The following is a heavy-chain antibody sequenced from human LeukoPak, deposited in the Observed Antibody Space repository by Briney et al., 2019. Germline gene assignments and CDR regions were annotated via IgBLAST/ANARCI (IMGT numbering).Heavy chain of an antibody. CDR2: ISAYNGNT. CDR1: GYTFTSYG. D-gene: IGHD3-22*01. V-gene: IGHV1-18*01. Sequence: GASVKVSGKASGYTFTSYGISWVRQAPGQGLEWMGWISAYNGNTNYAQKLQGRVTMTTDTSTSTAYMELRSLRSDDTAVYYCARVPYYYDSSGPIGNRIDYWGQGTLVTVSS. CDR3: ARVPYYYDSSGPIGNRIDY. J-gene: IGHJ4*02.